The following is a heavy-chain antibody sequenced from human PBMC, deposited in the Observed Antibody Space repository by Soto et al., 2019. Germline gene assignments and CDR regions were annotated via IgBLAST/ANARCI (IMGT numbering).Heavy chain of an antibody. V-gene: IGHV1-18*01. D-gene: IGHD1-7*01. CDR2: ISAYNGNT. J-gene: IGHJ4*01. Sequence: DSVKVSYTTSGYIFRNFGISWMQQVPGQGLEWMGWISAYNGNTNYAQKFQDRVTLTTDTSTNTAYMELRSLRSDDTAVYYCARASGGVVGTSSYWGHVPLFTV. CDR3: ARASGGVVGTSSY. CDR1: GYIFRNFG.